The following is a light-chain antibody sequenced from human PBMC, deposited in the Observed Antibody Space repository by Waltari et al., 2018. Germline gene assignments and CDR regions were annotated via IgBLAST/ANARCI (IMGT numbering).Light chain of an antibody. CDR3: MQALQTPRT. J-gene: IGKJ2*01. V-gene: IGKV1-39*01. CDR2: AAS. CDR1: QSISSY. Sequence: DIQMTQSPSSLSASVGDRVTITCRASQSISSYLNWYQQKPGKAPKLLIYAASSLQSGVPSRFSGSGSGTDFTLTISRVEAADVGVYYCMQALQTPRTFGQGTKLEIK.